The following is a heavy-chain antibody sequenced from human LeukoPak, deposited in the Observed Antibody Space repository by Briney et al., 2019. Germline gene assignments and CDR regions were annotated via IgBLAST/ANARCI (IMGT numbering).Heavy chain of an antibody. CDR1: GGTFSSYA. Sequence: ASVKVSCKASGGTFSSYAISWVRQAPGRGLEWMGRIIPILGIANYAQKFQGRVTITADKSTSTAYMELSSLRSEDTAVYYCARGLFGSPVDYWGQGTLVTVSS. D-gene: IGHD2-21*01. J-gene: IGHJ4*02. CDR2: IIPILGIA. V-gene: IGHV1-69*04. CDR3: ARGLFGSPVDY.